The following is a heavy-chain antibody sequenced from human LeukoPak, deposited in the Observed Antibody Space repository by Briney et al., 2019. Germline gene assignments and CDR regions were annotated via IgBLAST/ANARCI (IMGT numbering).Heavy chain of an antibody. CDR2: IYYSGST. J-gene: IGHJ5*02. V-gene: IGHV4-39*07. D-gene: IGHD6-13*01. CDR1: GGSISSSSYY. Sequence: SETLSLTCTVSGGSISSSSYYWGWIRQPPGKGLEWIGSIYYSGSTYYNPSLKSRVTISVDTSKNQFSLKLSSVTAADTAVYYCARAAAGTKIGWFDPWGQGTLVTVSS. CDR3: ARAAAGTKIGWFDP.